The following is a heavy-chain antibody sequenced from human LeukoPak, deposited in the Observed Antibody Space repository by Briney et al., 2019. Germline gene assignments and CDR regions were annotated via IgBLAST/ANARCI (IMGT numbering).Heavy chain of an antibody. V-gene: IGHV3-23*01. D-gene: IGHD2-21*01. CDR1: GFTFSTYA. J-gene: IGHJ4*02. CDR3: ARDWFDY. CDR2: IGGSGTWA. Sequence: GGSLRLSCAASGFTFSTYAMTWVRQAPGKGLEWVSTIGGSGTWAFYADSVKGRFTISGDNSKNTLHLQMNSLRAEDTAVYFCARDWFDYGGQGTLVTVSS.